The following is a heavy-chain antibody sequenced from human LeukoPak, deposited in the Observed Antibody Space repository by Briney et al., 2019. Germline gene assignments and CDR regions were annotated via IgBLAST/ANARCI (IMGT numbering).Heavy chain of an antibody. D-gene: IGHD3-22*01. CDR2: XXXTGDT. CDR3: AREASYYDSSGFREYYFDY. Sequence: FXXXXMXXVRHTXGKXLEXXXXXXXTGDTYYPGSVKGRFTISRENAKNSLYLQMNSLRAGDTAVYYCAREASYYDSSGFREYYFDYWGQGTLVTVSS. CDR1: FXXXX. V-gene: IGHV3-13*01. J-gene: IGHJ4*02.